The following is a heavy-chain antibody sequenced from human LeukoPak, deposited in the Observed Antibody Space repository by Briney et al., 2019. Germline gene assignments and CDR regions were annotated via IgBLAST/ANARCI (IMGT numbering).Heavy chain of an antibody. CDR1: GESFSGYY. CDR3: ARDHDYVWGSYRDDAFDI. D-gene: IGHD3-16*02. V-gene: IGHV4-34*01. CDR2: VTHSGGT. Sequence: PSETLSLTCAVYGESFSGYYWSWVRQPPGKGLEWIGQVTHSGGTNYNPSLKSRVTISVDTSKNQFSLKLNSVTAADTAVYYCARDHDYVWGSYRDDAFDIWGQGTMVTVSS. J-gene: IGHJ3*02.